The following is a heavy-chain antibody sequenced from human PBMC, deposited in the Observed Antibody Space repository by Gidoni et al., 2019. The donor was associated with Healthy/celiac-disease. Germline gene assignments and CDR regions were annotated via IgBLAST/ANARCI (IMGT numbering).Heavy chain of an antibody. CDR2: IYYSGST. V-gene: IGHV4-59*01. D-gene: IGHD2-21*02. J-gene: IGHJ4*02. CDR3: ARVGVTAMMANYYFDY. Sequence: QVQLQESGPGLVKPSETLSLTSPVSGGSISRYYWSWIRQPPGKGLEWIGYIYYSGSTNYNPSLKSRVTISVDTSKNQFSLKLSSVTAADTAVYYCARVGVTAMMANYYFDYWGQGTLVTVSS. CDR1: GGSISRYY.